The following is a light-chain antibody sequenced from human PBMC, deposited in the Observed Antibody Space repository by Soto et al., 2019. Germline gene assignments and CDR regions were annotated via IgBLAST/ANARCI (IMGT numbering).Light chain of an antibody. CDR3: QQRSNWRTWT. Sequence: EIVLPQSPVSPSLSPGERAPPSCQASQSVDSYLVWYQQKPGQSPRLLIFGASNRATGIPARFSGSGSGTDFTLTISSLEPEDFAVYYCQQRSNWRTWTFGQGTKVDIK. J-gene: IGKJ1*01. V-gene: IGKV3-11*01. CDR2: GAS. CDR1: QSVDSY.